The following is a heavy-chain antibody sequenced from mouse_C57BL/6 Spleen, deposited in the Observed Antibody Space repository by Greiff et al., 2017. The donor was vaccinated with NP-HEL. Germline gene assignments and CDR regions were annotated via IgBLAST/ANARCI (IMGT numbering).Heavy chain of an antibody. D-gene: IGHD3-2*02. CDR3: ARTSQATWFAY. CDR2: IDPSDSYT. Sequence: QVHVKQSGAELVKPGASVKLSCKASGYTFTSYWMQWVKQRPGQGLEWIGEIDPSDSYTNYNQKFKGKATLTVDTSSSTAYMQLSSLTSEDSAVYYCARTSQATWFAYWGQGTLVTVSA. V-gene: IGHV1-50*01. J-gene: IGHJ3*01. CDR1: GYTFTSYW.